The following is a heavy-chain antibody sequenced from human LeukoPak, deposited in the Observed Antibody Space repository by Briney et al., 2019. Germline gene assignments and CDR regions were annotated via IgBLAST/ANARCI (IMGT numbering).Heavy chain of an antibody. J-gene: IGHJ4*02. D-gene: IGHD3-3*01. CDR1: GFIVSSDY. Sequence: GGSLRLSCAASGFIVSSDYVSWVRQAPGKGLEWVSVIYSGGTTYYADSVKGRFTMSRDNSKNTLYLQMNSLRAEDTAVYYCARGLSFCDYWGQGTLVTVSS. CDR3: ARGLSFCDY. CDR2: IYSGGTT. V-gene: IGHV3-53*01.